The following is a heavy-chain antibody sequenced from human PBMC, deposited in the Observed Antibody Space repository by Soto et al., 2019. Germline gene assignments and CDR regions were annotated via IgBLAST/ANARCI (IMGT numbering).Heavy chain of an antibody. CDR1: GYTFTSYY. Sequence: QVQLVQSGAEVKKPGASVKVSCKASGYTFTSYYMHWVRQAPGQGLEWMGIINPSGGSTSYAQKFKGRFTMTRDTATSTVYMELSSLRSEDTAVYYCARETTVTTSYGPGDYWGQGTLVTVSS. CDR3: ARETTVTTSYGPGDY. V-gene: IGHV1-46*01. CDR2: INPSGGST. J-gene: IGHJ4*02. D-gene: IGHD4-17*01.